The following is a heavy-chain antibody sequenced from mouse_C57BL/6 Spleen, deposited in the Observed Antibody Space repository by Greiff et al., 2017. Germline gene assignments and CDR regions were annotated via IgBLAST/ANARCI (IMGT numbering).Heavy chain of an antibody. J-gene: IGHJ2*01. CDR1: GYTFTSYW. V-gene: IGHV1-64*01. CDR3: ARGYYYGSSGDYFDY. Sequence: QVQLQQPGAELVKPGASVKLSCKASGYTFTSYWMHWVKQRPGQGLEWIGMIPPNSGSTNYNEKFKGKATLTVDKSSSTAYMQLSSLTSEDSAVYYCARGYYYGSSGDYFDYWGQGTTLTVSS. CDR2: IPPNSGST. D-gene: IGHD1-1*01.